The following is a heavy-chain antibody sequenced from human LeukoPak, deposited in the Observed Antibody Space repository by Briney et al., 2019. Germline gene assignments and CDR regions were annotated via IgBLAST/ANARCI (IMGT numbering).Heavy chain of an antibody. CDR1: GFTFSSYS. D-gene: IGHD3-22*01. Sequence: PGGSLRLSCAASGFTFSSYSMNWVRQAGGKGVEGVSYISSTSANIYYADSVKGRFTVSSDNAKNSLYLQMNSLRGEHTAVYYCARDVALSTYHFDSSGLLDYWGQGTLVTVSS. CDR3: ARDVALSTYHFDSSGLLDY. CDR2: ISSTSANI. V-gene: IGHV3-48*04. J-gene: IGHJ4*02.